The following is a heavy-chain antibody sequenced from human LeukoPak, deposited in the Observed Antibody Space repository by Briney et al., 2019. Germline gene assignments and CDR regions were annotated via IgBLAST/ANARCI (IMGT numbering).Heavy chain of an antibody. CDR1: GFTFGDYD. V-gene: IGHV3-49*04. CDR3: TRSIAVLSYYFDY. D-gene: IGHD6-6*01. Sequence: GGSLRLSCTASGFTFGDYDMSWVRQAPGKGLEWVGFIRSKAYGGTTEYAASVKGRFTISRDDSKSIAYLQMNSLKTEDTAVYYCTRSIAVLSYYFDYWGQGTLVTVSS. CDR2: IRSKAYGGTT. J-gene: IGHJ4*02.